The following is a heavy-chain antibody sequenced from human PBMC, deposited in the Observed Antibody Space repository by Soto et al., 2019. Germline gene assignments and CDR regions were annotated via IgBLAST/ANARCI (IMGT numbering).Heavy chain of an antibody. CDR1: GYTFTSYA. CDR2: INAGNGNT. V-gene: IGHV1-3*01. CDR3: ARADSYYYDSSGSRSDYFDY. J-gene: IGHJ4*02. Sequence: ASVKVSCKASGYTFTSYAMHWVRQAPGQRLEWMGWINAGNGNTKYSQKFQGRVTITRDTSASTAYMELSSLRSEDTAVYYCARADSYYYDSSGSRSDYFDYWGQGTLVTVSP. D-gene: IGHD3-22*01.